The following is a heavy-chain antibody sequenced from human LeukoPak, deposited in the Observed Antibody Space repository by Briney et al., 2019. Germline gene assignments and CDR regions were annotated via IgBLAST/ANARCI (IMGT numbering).Heavy chain of an antibody. CDR1: GFTFSSYE. J-gene: IGHJ4*02. Sequence: GGSLRLSCAASGFTFSSYEMNWVRQAPGKGLEWVSYITSSGNTIYYADSVKGRFTISRDNAKNSLYLQMNSLRAEDTAVYYCARLTTMTTTGGPFDYWGQGTPVTVSS. V-gene: IGHV3-48*03. CDR2: ITSSGNTI. CDR3: ARLTTMTTTGGPFDY. D-gene: IGHD4-17*01.